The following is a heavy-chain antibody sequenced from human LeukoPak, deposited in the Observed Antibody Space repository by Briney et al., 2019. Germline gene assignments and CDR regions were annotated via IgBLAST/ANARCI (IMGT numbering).Heavy chain of an antibody. CDR1: GGSFSGYY. J-gene: IGHJ3*02. V-gene: IGHV4-34*01. Sequence: SETLSLTCAVYGGSFSGYYWSWIRQPPGKGLEWIGEINHSGSTNYNPSLKSRVTISVDTSKNQFSLKLSSVTAADTAVYYCAREHSSGRGGAFDIWGQGTMVTVSS. D-gene: IGHD6-19*01. CDR3: AREHSSGRGGAFDI. CDR2: INHSGST.